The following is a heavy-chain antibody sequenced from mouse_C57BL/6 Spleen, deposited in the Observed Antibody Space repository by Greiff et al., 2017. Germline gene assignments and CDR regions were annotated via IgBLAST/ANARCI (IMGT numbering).Heavy chain of an antibody. J-gene: IGHJ4*01. CDR2: IDPSDSYT. Sequence: QVQLQQPGAELVMPGASVKLSCKASGYTFTSYWMHWVKQRPGKGLEWIGEIDPSDSYTKYNQKFKGKSTLTVDKSSSTASMQLSSLTSEDSAVYYCSRMRGYYDAMDYWGQGTSVTVSS. V-gene: IGHV1-69*01. CDR1: GYTFTSYW. CDR3: SRMRGYYDAMDY.